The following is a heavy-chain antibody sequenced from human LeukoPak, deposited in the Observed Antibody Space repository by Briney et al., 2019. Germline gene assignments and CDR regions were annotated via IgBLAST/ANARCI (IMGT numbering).Heavy chain of an antibody. Sequence: ASVKVSCKASGYTLTDYFMHWVRQARGQGLEWMGWINPNSGATSYAQKFQGRVTMTRDTSISTAYMELSRLRSDDTAVYYCARGSYFDLWGRGTLVTVSS. J-gene: IGHJ2*01. CDR2: INPNSGAT. V-gene: IGHV1-2*02. CDR3: ARGSYFDL. CDR1: GYTLTDYF.